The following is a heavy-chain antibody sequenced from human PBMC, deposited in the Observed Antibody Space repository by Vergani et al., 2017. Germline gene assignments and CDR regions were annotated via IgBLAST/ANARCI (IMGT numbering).Heavy chain of an antibody. D-gene: IGHD3-3*01. CDR2: IYYSGST. CDR3: AKGGDDFWSGSLWDY. V-gene: IGHV4-59*01. Sequence: QVQLQESGPGLVKPSETLSLTCTVSGGSISSYYWSWIRQPPGKGLEWIGYIYYSGSTNYNPSHKSRVTIAVDTSKNQFSLKLSAVTAADTAVYYCAKGGDDFWSGSLWDYWGQGTLVTVSS. J-gene: IGHJ4*02. CDR1: GGSISSYY.